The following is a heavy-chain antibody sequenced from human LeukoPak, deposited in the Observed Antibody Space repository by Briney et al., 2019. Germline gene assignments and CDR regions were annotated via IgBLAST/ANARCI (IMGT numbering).Heavy chain of an antibody. CDR3: AREGRFFGSWYGFDY. D-gene: IGHD6-13*01. Sequence: QSGGSLRLSCAASGFTFSSYEMNWVRQAPGKGLEWVSYISSSGSTIYYADSVKGRFTISRDNAKNSLYLQMNSLRAEDTAVYYCAREGRFFGSWYGFDYWGQGTLLTVSS. J-gene: IGHJ4*02. V-gene: IGHV3-48*03. CDR2: ISSSGSTI. CDR1: GFTFSSYE.